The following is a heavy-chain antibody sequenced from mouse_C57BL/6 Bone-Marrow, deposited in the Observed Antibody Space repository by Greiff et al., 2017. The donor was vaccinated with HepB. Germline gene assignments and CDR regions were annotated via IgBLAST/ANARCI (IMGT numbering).Heavy chain of an antibody. CDR2: IDPENGDT. CDR3: TTCDYPWYFEG. V-gene: IGHV14-4*01. Sequence: VQLQQSGAELVRPGASVKLSCTASGFNITDDYMHWVKQRPEQGLEWIGWIDPENGDTDYASKFQGKATMTADTSSNTAYLQLSSLTSEDTAVYYCTTCDYPWYFEGWGTVATVTVAS. J-gene: IGHJ1*03. D-gene: IGHD2-4*01. CDR1: GFNITDDY.